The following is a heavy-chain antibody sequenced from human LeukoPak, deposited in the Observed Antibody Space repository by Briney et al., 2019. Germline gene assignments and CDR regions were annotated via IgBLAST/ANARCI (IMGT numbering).Heavy chain of an antibody. Sequence: ASVKVSCKASGYTFTSYDINWVRQATGQGLEWMGWMNPNSGNTGYAQKFQGRVTMTRNTSISTAYMELSSLRSEDTAVYYCARGLRGVMSGYYYYYMDVWGKGTTVTISS. CDR3: ARGLRGVMSGYYYYYMDV. V-gene: IGHV1-8*01. J-gene: IGHJ6*03. CDR1: GYTFTSYD. D-gene: IGHD3-10*01. CDR2: MNPNSGNT.